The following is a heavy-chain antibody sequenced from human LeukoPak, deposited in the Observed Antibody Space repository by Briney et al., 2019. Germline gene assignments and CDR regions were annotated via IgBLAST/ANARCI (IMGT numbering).Heavy chain of an antibody. V-gene: IGHV4-34*01. CDR1: GGSFSGYY. D-gene: IGHD2-2*02. Sequence: PSETLSLTCTVYGGSFSGYYWNWIRQPPGKGLEWIGEINHSRSTNYNPSLKSRVTISVDTSKNQFSLKLSSVTAADTAVYYCASRYHPSCWGTSCYIYAFDIWGQGTMVTVSS. CDR3: ASRYHPSCWGTSCYIYAFDI. J-gene: IGHJ3*02. CDR2: INHSRST.